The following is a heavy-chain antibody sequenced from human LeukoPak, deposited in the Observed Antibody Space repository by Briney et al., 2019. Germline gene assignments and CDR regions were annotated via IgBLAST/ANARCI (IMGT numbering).Heavy chain of an antibody. V-gene: IGHV4-61*02. Sequence: SETLSLTCTVSGGTISSGSDDWDWIRQPGGKGLEWIERMYTSGSTSYNRSRKSQITISVDTSKNQFSLKLSSVTAADTAVYYCARGRGTLTGYSFYYYYYYMDVWGKGTTVTVSS. CDR3: ARGRGTLTGYSFYYYYYYMDV. CDR1: GGTISSGSDD. D-gene: IGHD3-9*01. J-gene: IGHJ6*03. CDR2: MYTSGST.